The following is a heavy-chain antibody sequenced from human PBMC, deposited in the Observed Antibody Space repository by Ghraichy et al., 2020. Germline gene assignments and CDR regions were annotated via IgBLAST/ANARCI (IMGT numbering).Heavy chain of an antibody. D-gene: IGHD6-19*01. Sequence: GGSLRLSCAASGLTVSSNYMTWVRQAPGKGLEWVSVLYGDGTTYYADSVRGRFTISRSDSKNTLYLQMNSLRVEDTAVYYCARVYTDTHGWYWSDYWGQGTLVTVSS. CDR2: LYGDGTT. J-gene: IGHJ4*02. CDR1: GLTVSSNY. CDR3: ARVYTDTHGWYWSDY. V-gene: IGHV3-53*01.